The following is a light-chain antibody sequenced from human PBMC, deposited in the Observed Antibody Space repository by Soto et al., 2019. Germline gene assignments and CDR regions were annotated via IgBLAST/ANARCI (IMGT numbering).Light chain of an antibody. Sequence: SRVALSACVGERVNNTWRASQSISSWLAWYQQKPGKAPKLLIYAASTLQSGVPSRFSGSGSGTDFTLTISSLQPDDFATFYCQQFHGYPWTFGEGTKVDIK. CDR2: AAS. J-gene: IGKJ1*01. CDR1: QSISSW. V-gene: IGKV1-5*01. CDR3: QQFHGYPWT.